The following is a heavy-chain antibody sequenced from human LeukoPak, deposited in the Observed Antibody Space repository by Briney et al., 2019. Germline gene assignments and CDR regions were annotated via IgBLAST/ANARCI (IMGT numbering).Heavy chain of an antibody. CDR2: ISAYNGDT. CDR1: GYTFTSYS. J-gene: IGHJ4*02. D-gene: IGHD2-2*01. Sequence: ASVTVSCKASGYTFTSYSISWVRQAPGQGLEWMGWISAYNGDTNYAQNLQGGVTMTTDKSTTTAYMELRSLRSDDTAMYYCARDHLGSCTSTSCYRLDYWGQGTLVTVSS. V-gene: IGHV1-18*01. CDR3: ARDHLGSCTSTSCYRLDY.